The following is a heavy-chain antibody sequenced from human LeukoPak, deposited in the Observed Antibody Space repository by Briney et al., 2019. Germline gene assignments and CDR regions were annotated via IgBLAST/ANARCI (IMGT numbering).Heavy chain of an antibody. CDR2: IYYSGSA. Sequence: SETLSLTCTVSGGSISSYYWSWIRQPPGKGLEWIGYIYYSGSANYNPSLKSRVTISVDTSKNQFSLKLSSVTAADTAVYYCARKPDAFDIWGQGTMVTVSS. CDR3: ARKPDAFDI. J-gene: IGHJ3*02. CDR1: GGSISSYY. V-gene: IGHV4-59*01.